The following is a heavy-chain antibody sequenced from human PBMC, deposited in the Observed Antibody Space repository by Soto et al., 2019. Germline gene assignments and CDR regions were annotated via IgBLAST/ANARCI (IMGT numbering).Heavy chain of an antibody. J-gene: IGHJ4*02. CDR3: ARNIDEYSSASGFDY. CDR1: VYSFSSHL. D-gene: IGHD6-6*01. Sequence: PXESLNLSSKCSVYSFSSHLIVLVLQMPGKGLEWMGIIYPGDSNIRYSPSFEGQIDMSADRSINTAYLRLSSLKASDTATYYCARNIDEYSSASGFDYWGQGTLVTVSS. V-gene: IGHV5-51*06. CDR2: IYPGDSNI.